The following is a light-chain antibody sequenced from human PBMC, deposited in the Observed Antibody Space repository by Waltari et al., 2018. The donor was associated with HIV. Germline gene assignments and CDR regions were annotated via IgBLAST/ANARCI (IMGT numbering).Light chain of an antibody. Sequence: YVLTQPPSVSVAPGQTARMTCGGTKIGDKTVHWYQQRPGQAPIVVVYDDSDRPSGISERISGSNSGNTATLIISRVEAGDEADYYCQVWDGGSDPPGVFGGGTRLTVL. CDR2: DDS. J-gene: IGLJ3*02. CDR3: QVWDGGSDPPGV. CDR1: KIGDKT. V-gene: IGLV3-21*02.